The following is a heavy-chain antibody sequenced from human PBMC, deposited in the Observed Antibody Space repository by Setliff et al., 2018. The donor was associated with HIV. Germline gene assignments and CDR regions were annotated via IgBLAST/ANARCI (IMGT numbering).Heavy chain of an antibody. V-gene: IGHV4-34*01. D-gene: IGHD3-22*01. CDR2: INHSGTT. Sequence: ETLSLTCTVSGGSISSHYWSWIRQPPGKGLEWSGEINHSGTTSYNPSLKSRVTISVDTSKNQFSLKLSSMTAADTAVYYCARKRRAYYYDSSGPYTYWGQGTLVTVSS. J-gene: IGHJ4*02. CDR3: ARKRRAYYYDSSGPYTY. CDR1: GGSISSHY.